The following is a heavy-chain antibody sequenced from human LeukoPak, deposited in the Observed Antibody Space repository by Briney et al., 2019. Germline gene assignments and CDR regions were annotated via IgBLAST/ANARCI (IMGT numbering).Heavy chain of an antibody. CDR3: ARTLDNWFDP. CDR1: GGSISSGGYS. CDR2: IYHSGST. V-gene: IGHV4-30-2*01. Sequence: SETLSLTCAVSGGSISSGGYSWSWIWQPPGKGLEWIGYIYHSGSTYYNPSLKSRVTISVDRSKNQFSLKLSSVTAADTAVYYCARTLDNWFDPWGQGTLVTVSS. D-gene: IGHD2/OR15-2a*01. J-gene: IGHJ5*02.